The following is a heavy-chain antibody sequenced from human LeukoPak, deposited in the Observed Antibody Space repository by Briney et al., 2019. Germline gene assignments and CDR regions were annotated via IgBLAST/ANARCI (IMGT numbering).Heavy chain of an antibody. CDR1: GFTFSSYS. J-gene: IGHJ4*02. V-gene: IGHV3-21*01. CDR2: ISSSSSYI. Sequence: GGSLRLSCAASGFTFSSYSMNWVRQAPGKGLEWVSSISSSSSYIYYADSVKGRFTISRDNAKNSLYLQMNSLRAEDTAVYHCARFIRGLQSEYFDYWGQGPLVTVSS. D-gene: IGHD3-10*01. CDR3: ARFIRGLQSEYFDY.